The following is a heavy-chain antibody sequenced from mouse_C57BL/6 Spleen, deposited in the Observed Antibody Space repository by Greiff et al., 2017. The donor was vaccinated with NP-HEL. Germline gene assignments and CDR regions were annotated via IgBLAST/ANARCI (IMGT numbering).Heavy chain of an antibody. V-gene: IGHV2-5*01. J-gene: IGHJ4*01. CDR2: IWRGGST. CDR1: GFSLTSYG. CDR3: AKKNGGSSPYYYAMDY. D-gene: IGHD1-1*01. Sequence: VQLQESGPGLVQPSQSLSITCTVSGFSLTSYGVHWVRQSPGKGLEWLGVIWRGGSTDYNAAFMSRLSITKDNSKSQVFFKMNSLQADDTAIYYCAKKNGGSSPYYYAMDYWGQGTSVTVSS.